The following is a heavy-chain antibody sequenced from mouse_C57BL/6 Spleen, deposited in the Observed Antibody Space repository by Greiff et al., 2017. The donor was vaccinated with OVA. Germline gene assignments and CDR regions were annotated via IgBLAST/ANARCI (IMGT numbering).Heavy chain of an antibody. D-gene: IGHD1-1*02. V-gene: IGHV5-17*01. CDR1: GFTFSDYG. J-gene: IGHJ2*01. CDR2: ISSGSSTI. Sequence: EVKLVESGGGLVKPGGSLKLSCAASGFTFSDYGMHWVRQAPEKGLEWVAYISSGSSTIYYADTVKGRFTLSRDNAKNTLFLQMTSLRAEDTAMYYCAREGGNFDYWGQGTTLTVSS. CDR3: AREGGNFDY.